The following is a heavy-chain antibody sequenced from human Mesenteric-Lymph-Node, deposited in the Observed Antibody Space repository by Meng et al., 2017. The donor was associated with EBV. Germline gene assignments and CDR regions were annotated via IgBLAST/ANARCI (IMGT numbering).Heavy chain of an antibody. D-gene: IGHD3-10*01. CDR2: VYPSGST. CDR1: GDSHDNNHW. V-gene: IGHV4-4*02. CDR3: ATTNYYGSGSYFG. J-gene: IGHJ4*02. Sequence: QVHLQGSGPGLVKPSGTLSLTCVVPGDSHDNNHWWSWVRQTPGKGLEWIGEVYPSGSTNNNPSLKSRTTISLDKSRNQFSLKMRSVTAADTAVYYCATTNYYGSGSYFGWGQGTLVTVSS.